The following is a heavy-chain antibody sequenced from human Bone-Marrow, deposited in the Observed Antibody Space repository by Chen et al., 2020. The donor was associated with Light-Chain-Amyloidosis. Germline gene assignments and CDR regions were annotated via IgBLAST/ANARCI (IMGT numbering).Heavy chain of an antibody. CDR1: GPSINRDGSR. CDR2: ISYSCNT. J-gene: IGHJ4*02. CDR3: ARDDFGEFPPPYHY. D-gene: IGHD3-16*01. Sequence: QVQLQESGPGLVKTSQTLSFTCAVSGPSINRDGSRCTWIRQYPGKGLEWIGHISYSCNTFYNPSLRTRVTLSIDTSKNQFSLSMTSVTAADTAVYYCARDDFGEFPPPYHYWGQGILVTVS. V-gene: IGHV4-31*11.